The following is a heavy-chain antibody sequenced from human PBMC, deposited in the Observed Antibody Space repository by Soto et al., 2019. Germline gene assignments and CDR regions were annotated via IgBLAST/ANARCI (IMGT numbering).Heavy chain of an antibody. V-gene: IGHV1-69*01. CDR2: IIPSFGTA. CDR1: GGTFSSYA. J-gene: IGHJ6*02. Sequence: QVQLVQSGAEVKKPGSSVKVSCKASGGTFSSYAISWVRQAPGQGLEWMGGIIPSFGTANYAQKFQGRVTITADESTSTAYMELSSLRSEDTAVYYCARDGQVGATPYGYYGMDVWGQGTTVTVSS. D-gene: IGHD1-26*01. CDR3: ARDGQVGATPYGYYGMDV.